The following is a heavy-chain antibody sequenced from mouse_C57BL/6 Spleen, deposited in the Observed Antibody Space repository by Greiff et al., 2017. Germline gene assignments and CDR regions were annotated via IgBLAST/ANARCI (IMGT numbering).Heavy chain of an antibody. J-gene: IGHJ4*01. CDR3: ARNYYYGSSYRYYAMDD. CDR2: IWSGGST. CDR1: GFSLTSYG. V-gene: IGHV2-2*01. D-gene: IGHD1-1*01. Sequence: QVQLQQSGPGLVQPSQSLSITCTVSGFSLTSYGVHWVRQSPGKGLEWLGVIWSGGSTDYNAAFISRLSISKDNAKSQVFFKMNSLQADDTAIYYCARNYYYGSSYRYYAMDDWGQGTSVTVSS.